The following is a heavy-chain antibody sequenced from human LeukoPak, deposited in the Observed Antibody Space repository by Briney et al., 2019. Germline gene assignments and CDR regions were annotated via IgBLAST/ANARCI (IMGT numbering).Heavy chain of an antibody. Sequence: GRSLRLSCAASGFTFSSYAIHWVRQAPGKGLEWVAVIAYDGGNKYYADSVRGRFTISRDYSKNTLFLQINSLRAEDTAVYYCAKLSRGSAVVNDAFDIWGHGTMVTVS. CDR2: IAYDGGNK. D-gene: IGHD2-21*01. CDR1: GFTFSSYA. V-gene: IGHV3-30-3*02. CDR3: AKLSRGSAVVNDAFDI. J-gene: IGHJ3*02.